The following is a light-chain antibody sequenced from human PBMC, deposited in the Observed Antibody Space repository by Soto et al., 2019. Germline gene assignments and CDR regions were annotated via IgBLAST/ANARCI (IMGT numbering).Light chain of an antibody. CDR1: QSLVHSDGNTY. CDR2: MVS. V-gene: IGKV2-30*02. J-gene: IGKJ1*01. CDR3: VQSTNWLPWT. Sequence: DVVLTQSPLSLPVTLGQPASISCRSGQSLVHSDGNTYLNWFLQRPGQSPRRLIYMVSNRASGVPERFSGSRSRHDSTLNISRVEAKDIGVYYCVQSTNWLPWTFGKGTKVEIK.